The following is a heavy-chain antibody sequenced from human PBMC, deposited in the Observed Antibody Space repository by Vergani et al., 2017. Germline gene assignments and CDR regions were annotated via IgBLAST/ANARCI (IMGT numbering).Heavy chain of an antibody. CDR2: ISGSGGST. Sequence: EVQLLESGGGLVQPGGSLRLSCAASGFTFSSYAMSWVRQAPGKGLEWVSAISGSGGSTYYADSVKGRFTISRDNSKNTLYLQMNSLRAEDTAVYYCAAWVADTDAFDIWGQGTMVTVSS. D-gene: IGHD6-19*01. CDR3: AAWVADTDAFDI. CDR1: GFTFSSYA. V-gene: IGHV3-23*01. J-gene: IGHJ3*02.